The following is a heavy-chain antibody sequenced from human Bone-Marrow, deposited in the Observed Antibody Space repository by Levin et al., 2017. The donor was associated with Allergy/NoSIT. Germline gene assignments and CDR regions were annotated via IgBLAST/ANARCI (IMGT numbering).Heavy chain of an antibody. D-gene: IGHD5-18*01. V-gene: IGHV1-69*13. CDR2: IIPIFGTA. J-gene: IGHJ3*02. Sequence: SVKVSCKASGGTFSSYAISWVRQAPGQGLEWMGGIIPIFGTANYAQKFQGRVTITADESTSTAYMELSSLRSEDTAVYYCARDWGDTAMAKFPFDIWGQGTMVTVSS. CDR3: ARDWGDTAMAKFPFDI. CDR1: GGTFSSYA.